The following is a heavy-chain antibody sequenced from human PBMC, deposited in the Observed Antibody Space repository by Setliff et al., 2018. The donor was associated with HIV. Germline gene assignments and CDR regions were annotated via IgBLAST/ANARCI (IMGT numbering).Heavy chain of an antibody. D-gene: IGHD2-15*01. CDR1: RYTFTGHY. Sequence: ASVKVSCKASRYTFTGHYMHWVRQAPGQGLEWVGWINPSSGGTNYAQKFQGRVTMTRDTSISTAYMELSRLTSDDTAVYYCARDGRYCSGGSCFTNRASYYYYYMGVWGKGTTVTVSS. V-gene: IGHV1-2*02. CDR2: INPSSGGT. J-gene: IGHJ6*03. CDR3: ARDGRYCSGGSCFTNRASYYYYYMGV.